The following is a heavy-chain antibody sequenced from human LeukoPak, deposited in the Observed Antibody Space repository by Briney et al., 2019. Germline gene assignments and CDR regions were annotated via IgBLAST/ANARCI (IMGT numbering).Heavy chain of an antibody. CDR3: ARGGDYVWGSYRHPHFDY. CDR2: IIPIFGTA. Sequence: SVKVSCKASGGTFSSYAISWVRQAPGQGLEWMGGIIPIFGTANYAQKLQGRVTITADKSTSTAYMELSSLRSEDTAVYYCARGGDYVWGSYRHPHFDYWGQGTLVTVSS. J-gene: IGHJ4*02. V-gene: IGHV1-69*06. D-gene: IGHD3-16*02. CDR1: GGTFSSYA.